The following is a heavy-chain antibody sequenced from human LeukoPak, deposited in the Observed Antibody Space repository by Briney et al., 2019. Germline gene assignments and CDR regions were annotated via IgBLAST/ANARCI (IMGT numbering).Heavy chain of an antibody. V-gene: IGHV3-23*01. Sequence: GGSLRLSCAVSGFTFSNYAMSWVRQAPGKGLEWVSAISGSGGGTYYADSVKGRFTISRDNSKNTLYLQMNSVRDEDTAVYHCVKDRERGFCSSGSCYSFDYWGQGTLVTVSS. CDR3: VKDRERGFCSSGSCYSFDY. D-gene: IGHD2-15*01. CDR1: GFTFSNYA. CDR2: ISGSGGGT. J-gene: IGHJ4*02.